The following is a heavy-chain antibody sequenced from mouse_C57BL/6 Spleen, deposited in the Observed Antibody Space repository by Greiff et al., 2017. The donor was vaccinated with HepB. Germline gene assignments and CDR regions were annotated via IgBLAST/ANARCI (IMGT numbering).Heavy chain of an antibody. D-gene: IGHD2-1*01. Sequence: EVQLVESGGGLVQPGGSLKLSCAASGFTFSDYGMAWVRQAPRKGPEWVAFISNLAYSIYYADTVTGRFTISRENAKNTLYLEMSSLRSEDTAMYYCARGGKGDCYFDVWGTGTTVTVSS. CDR2: ISNLAYSI. V-gene: IGHV5-15*01. J-gene: IGHJ1*03. CDR3: ARGGKGDCYFDV. CDR1: GFTFSDYG.